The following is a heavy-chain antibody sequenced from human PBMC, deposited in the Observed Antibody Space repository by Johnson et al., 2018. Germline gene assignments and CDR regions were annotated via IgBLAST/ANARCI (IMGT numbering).Heavy chain of an antibody. CDR3: GKDPFGTTQYHFRDV. J-gene: IGHJ6*03. Sequence: QVQLVQSGGGVVQPGRSLRLSCAASGFSFSSYGMHWVRQAPVRGLEWMAFISYDGSHTYYADSVKGRFTISRDNSKSTLDLQRDSLRAEDTAVYYCGKDPFGTTQYHFRDVWGKGTTVTVSS. V-gene: IGHV3-30*18. D-gene: IGHD1-7*01. CDR1: GFSFSSYG. CDR2: ISYDGSHT.